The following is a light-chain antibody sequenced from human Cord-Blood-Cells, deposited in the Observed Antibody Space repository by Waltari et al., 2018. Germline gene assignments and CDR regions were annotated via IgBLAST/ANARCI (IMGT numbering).Light chain of an antibody. V-gene: IGLV4-69*01. CDR3: QTWSTWGQG. CDR2: LNSDGSH. J-gene: IGLJ2*01. CDR1: SGHSRYA. Sequence: QLVLTQSPSASASPGASVQLTCTLSSGHSRYAIAWHQQQPEKGPRYLMKLNSDGSHSKGDGIPDRFSGSGAGPELHLSISSRQSEVGAYSDLQTWSTWGQGVGGRAKL.